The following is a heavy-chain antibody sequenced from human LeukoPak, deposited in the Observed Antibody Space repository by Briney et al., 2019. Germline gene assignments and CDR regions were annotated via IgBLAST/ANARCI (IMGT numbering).Heavy chain of an antibody. D-gene: IGHD3-10*01. CDR3: ARELLWFGELIPSNAFDI. CDR1: GFTFSSYS. V-gene: IGHV3-21*01. Sequence: KSGGSLRLSCAASGFTFSSYSMNWVRQAPGKGLEWVSSISSSSSYIYYADSVKGRFTISRDNAKNSLYLQMNSLRAEDTAVYYCARELLWFGELIPSNAFDIWGQGTMVTVSS. J-gene: IGHJ3*02. CDR2: ISSSSSYI.